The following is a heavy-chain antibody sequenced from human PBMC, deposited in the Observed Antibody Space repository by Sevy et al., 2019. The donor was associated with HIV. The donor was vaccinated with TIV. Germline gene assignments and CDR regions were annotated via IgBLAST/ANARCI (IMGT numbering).Heavy chain of an antibody. J-gene: IGHJ4*02. CDR3: AKDRVSGTYYTGDFDY. CDR1: GFTFSIYA. CDR2: ISITGGST. D-gene: IGHD3-10*01. Sequence: GGSLRLSCAASGFTFSIYAMSWGRQAPGKGLEWVSVISITGGSTYYADSVKGRFTISRDNSKDTLYLQMNTLRAEDTAVYYCAKDRVSGTYYTGDFDYWGQGTLVTVSS. V-gene: IGHV3-23*01.